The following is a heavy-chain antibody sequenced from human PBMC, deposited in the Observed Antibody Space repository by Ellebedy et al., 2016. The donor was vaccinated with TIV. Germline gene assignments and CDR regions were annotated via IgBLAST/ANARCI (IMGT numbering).Heavy chain of an antibody. D-gene: IGHD2-15*01. CDR2: INAGNGNT. CDR1: GYTFTSYA. Sequence: ASVKVSCKASGYTFTSYAMHWVRQAPGQRLEWMGWINAGNGNTKYSQKFQGGVTITRDTSASTAYMELSSLRSEDTAVYYCARAFLLVVAATDNWFDPWGQGTLVTVSS. V-gene: IGHV1-3*01. J-gene: IGHJ5*02. CDR3: ARAFLLVVAATDNWFDP.